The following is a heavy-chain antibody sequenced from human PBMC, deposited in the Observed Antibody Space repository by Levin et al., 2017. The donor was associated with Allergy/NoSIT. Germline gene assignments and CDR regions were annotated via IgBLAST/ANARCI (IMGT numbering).Heavy chain of an antibody. Sequence: SQTLSLTCAVSGYSISSGYYWGWIRQPPGKGLEWIGSIYHSGSTYYNPSLKSRVTISVDTSKNQFSLKLSSVTAADTAVYYCARDIKVVPAATGRNWFDPWGQGTLVTVSS. D-gene: IGHD2-2*01. CDR1: GYSISSGYY. CDR2: IYHSGST. J-gene: IGHJ5*02. CDR3: ARDIKVVPAATGRNWFDP. V-gene: IGHV4-38-2*02.